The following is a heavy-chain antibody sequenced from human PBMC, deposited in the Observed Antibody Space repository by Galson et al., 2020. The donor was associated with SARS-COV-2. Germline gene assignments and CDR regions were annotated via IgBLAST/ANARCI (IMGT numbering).Heavy chain of an antibody. CDR2: IKQDGSEK. Sequence: TGGSLRLSCAASGFTFSSYWMSWVRQAPGKGLEWVANIKQDGSEKYYVDSVKGRFTISRDNAKHSLYLQMNSLRAEDTAVYYCARVGPAAIPAWFDPWGQGTLVTVSS. D-gene: IGHD2-2*02. CDR3: ARVGPAAIPAWFDP. V-gene: IGHV3-7*01. CDR1: GFTFSSYW. J-gene: IGHJ5*02.